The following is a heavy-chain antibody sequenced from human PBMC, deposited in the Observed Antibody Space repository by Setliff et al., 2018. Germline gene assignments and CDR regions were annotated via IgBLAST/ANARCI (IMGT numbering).Heavy chain of an antibody. J-gene: IGHJ4*02. CDR3: ARHGVYYDFWSGYSYYFDY. CDR2: INHSGST. CDR1: GGSFSGYY. V-gene: IGHV4-34*01. D-gene: IGHD3-3*01. Sequence: SETLSLTCAVYGGSFSGYYWSWIRQPPGKGLEWIGEINHSGSTNYNPSLKSRVTISVDTSKNQFSLKLNSVTAADTAVYYCARHGVYYDFWSGYSYYFDYWGQGTLVTVSS.